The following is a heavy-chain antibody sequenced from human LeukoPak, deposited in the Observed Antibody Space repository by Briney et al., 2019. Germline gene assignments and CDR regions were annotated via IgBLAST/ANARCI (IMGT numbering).Heavy chain of an antibody. D-gene: IGHD2-2*02. Sequence: SQTLSLTCTVSGGSISSGGYYWSWIRQHPGKGLEWIGYIYYSGSTYSNPSLKSRVTISVDTSKNQFSLNLSSVTAADTAVYYCARYCSSANCYKGGFDPWGQGTLVTVSS. CDR1: GGSISSGGYY. CDR2: IYYSGST. V-gene: IGHV4-31*03. J-gene: IGHJ5*02. CDR3: ARYCSSANCYKGGFDP.